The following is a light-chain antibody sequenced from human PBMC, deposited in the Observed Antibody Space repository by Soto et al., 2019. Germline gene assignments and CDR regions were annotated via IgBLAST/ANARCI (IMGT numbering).Light chain of an antibody. CDR2: DDS. CDR1: NIGSRS. V-gene: IGLV3-21*02. J-gene: IGLJ1*01. Sequence: SYELTQPPSVPVAPGQTARITCGGNNIGSRSVHWYQQKPGQAPVLVVYDDSDRPSGIPERFSGSSSGNTAALTIGRVEAGDEADYYCQVWDSITDQYVFGTGTKLTVI. CDR3: QVWDSITDQYV.